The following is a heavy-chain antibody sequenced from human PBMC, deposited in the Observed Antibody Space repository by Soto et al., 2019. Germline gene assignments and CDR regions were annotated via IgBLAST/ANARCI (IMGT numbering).Heavy chain of an antibody. CDR1: GGSFSGFY. D-gene: IGHD1-7*01. Sequence: PSETLSLTCAVYGGSFSGFYWSWIRQPPGKGLEWIGEINHSGSTNYNPSLKSRVTISVDTSKNQFSLKLSSVTAADTAVYYCARRTYYCYGMDVWGQGTTVTVSS. J-gene: IGHJ6*02. V-gene: IGHV4-34*01. CDR2: INHSGST. CDR3: ARRTYYCYGMDV.